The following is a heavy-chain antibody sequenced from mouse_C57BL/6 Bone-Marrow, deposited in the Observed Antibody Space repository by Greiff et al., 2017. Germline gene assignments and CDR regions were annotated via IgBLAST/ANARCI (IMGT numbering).Heavy chain of an antibody. CDR1: GFTFSSYT. D-gene: IGHD2-5*01. CDR2: ISGGGGNT. J-gene: IGHJ2*01. CDR3: ARHSTYYSNYNY. V-gene: IGHV5-9*01. Sequence: EVMLVESGGGLVKPGGSLKLSCAASGFTFSSYTMSWVRQTPEKRLEWVATISGGGGNTYYPDSVKGRFTISRDNAKNTLYLQMSSRRSEDTALYYCARHSTYYSNYNYWGQGTTLTVSS.